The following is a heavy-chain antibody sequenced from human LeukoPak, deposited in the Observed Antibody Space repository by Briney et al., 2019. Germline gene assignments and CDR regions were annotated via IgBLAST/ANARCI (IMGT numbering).Heavy chain of an antibody. CDR3: ARGPPDTGYSSGWYWVDY. J-gene: IGHJ4*02. Sequence: PSETLSLTCTVSGGSISSGDYYWSWIRQPPGKGLEWIGYIYYSGSTYYNPSLKSRVTISVDTSKNQFSLKLSSVTAADTAVYYCARGPPDTGYSSGWYWVDYWGQGTLVTVSS. CDR2: IYYSGST. V-gene: IGHV4-30-4*01. CDR1: GGSISSGDYY. D-gene: IGHD6-19*01.